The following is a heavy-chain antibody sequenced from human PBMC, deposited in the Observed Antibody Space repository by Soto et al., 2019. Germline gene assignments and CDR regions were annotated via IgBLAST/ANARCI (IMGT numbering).Heavy chain of an antibody. CDR1: GGSFSGYY. D-gene: IGHD3-9*01. CDR3: ARGLGGGILTGYYTGGYYYGMDV. J-gene: IGHJ6*02. Sequence: PSETLSLTCAVYGGSFSGYYWSWIRQPPGKGLEWIGEINHSGSTNYNPSLKSRVTISVDTSKNQFSLKLSSVTAADTAVYYCARGLGGGILTGYYTGGYYYGMDVWGQGTTVTVSS. CDR2: INHSGST. V-gene: IGHV4-34*01.